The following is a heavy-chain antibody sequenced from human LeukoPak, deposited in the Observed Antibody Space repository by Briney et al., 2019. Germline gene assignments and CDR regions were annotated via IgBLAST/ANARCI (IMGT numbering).Heavy chain of an antibody. Sequence: SSVKVSCKASGGTFSSYAISWVRQAPGQGLEWMGGIIPIFGTANYAQKFQGRVTITADESTSTAYMELSSLRSEDTAVYYCAESITIFGVVIDSGFDPWGQGTLVTVSS. J-gene: IGHJ5*02. CDR3: AESITIFGVVIDSGFDP. V-gene: IGHV1-69*01. D-gene: IGHD3-3*01. CDR1: GGTFSSYA. CDR2: IIPIFGTA.